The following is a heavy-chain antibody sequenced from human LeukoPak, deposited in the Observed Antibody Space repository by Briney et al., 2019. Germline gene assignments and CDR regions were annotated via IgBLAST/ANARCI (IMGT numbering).Heavy chain of an antibody. D-gene: IGHD3-22*01. J-gene: IGHJ3*02. CDR2: FDPEDGET. Sequence: PWASVKVSCKVSGYTLTELSMHWVRQAPGKGLEWMGGFDPEDGETIYAQKFQGRVTMTEDTSTDTAYMELSSLGSEDTAVYYCATITMIVVGTDAFDIWGQGTMVTVSS. CDR3: ATITMIVVGTDAFDI. V-gene: IGHV1-24*01. CDR1: GYTLTELS.